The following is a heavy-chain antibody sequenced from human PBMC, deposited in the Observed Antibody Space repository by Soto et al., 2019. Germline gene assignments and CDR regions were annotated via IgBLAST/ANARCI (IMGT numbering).Heavy chain of an antibody. CDR3: AKFFVETGGSNGWPWTFHY. V-gene: IGHV3-23*01. Sequence: EVQLLESGGGLVQPGRSLRLSCAASGFTFSSYAMSWVHQAPGKGLEWVSAISGSGGTTYYAASVKGRFTISRDNSKNTLFLQMNSLRAEDTAVYYCAKFFVETGGSNGWPWTFHYWGQGTLVTVSS. CDR1: GFTFSSYA. J-gene: IGHJ4*02. D-gene: IGHD6-25*01. CDR2: ISGSGGTT.